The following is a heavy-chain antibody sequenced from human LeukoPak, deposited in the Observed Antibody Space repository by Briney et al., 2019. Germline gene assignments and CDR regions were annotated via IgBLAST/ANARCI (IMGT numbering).Heavy chain of an antibody. CDR3: ARRAIYGAVAVY. CDR2: ISSSSGYI. J-gene: IGHJ4*02. Sequence: PGGSLRLSCAASGFTFSSYSMNWVRQAPGKGLEWVSSISSSSGYIYYADSVKGRFTISRDNSKNTLYLQMNSLRAEDTAVYYCARRAIYGAVAVYWGQGTLVTVSS. D-gene: IGHD6-19*01. CDR1: GFTFSSYS. V-gene: IGHV3-21*04.